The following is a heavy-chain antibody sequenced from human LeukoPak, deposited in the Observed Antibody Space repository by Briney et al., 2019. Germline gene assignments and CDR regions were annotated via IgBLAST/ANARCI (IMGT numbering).Heavy chain of an antibody. CDR1: GFTFSNYA. CDR3: ARDRDFPRDQFDY. Sequence: PGGSLRLSCAASGFTFSNYALSWVRQAPGKGLEWVSAISATGDGAWYPGSVKGRFTVSRDNSKNTVYLQMNSLRVEDTALYYCARDRDFPRDQFDYWGQGTLVTVSS. J-gene: IGHJ4*02. CDR2: ISATGDGA. D-gene: IGHD2-21*02. V-gene: IGHV3-23*01.